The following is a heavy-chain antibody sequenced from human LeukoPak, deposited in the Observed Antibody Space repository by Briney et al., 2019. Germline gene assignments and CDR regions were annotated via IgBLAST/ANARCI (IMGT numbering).Heavy chain of an antibody. Sequence: SETLSLTCTVSGGSISSYYWSWIRQPAGTGLEWIGRIYTNGSTNYNPSLKSRVTISVDKSKNQFSLKLSSVTAADTAVYYCARARDYYDSSAYPNWFDPWGQGTLVTVSS. CDR1: GGSISSYY. CDR2: IYTNGST. D-gene: IGHD3-22*01. V-gene: IGHV4-4*07. CDR3: ARARDYYDSSAYPNWFDP. J-gene: IGHJ5*02.